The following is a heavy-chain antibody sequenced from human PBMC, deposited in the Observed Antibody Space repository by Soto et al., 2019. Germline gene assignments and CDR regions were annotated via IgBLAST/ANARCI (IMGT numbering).Heavy chain of an antibody. Sequence: SETLSLTCTVSGGSISSYYWSWIRQPPGKGLEWIGYIYYSGSTNYNPSLKSRVTISVDTSKNQFSLKLSSVTAADTATYYCAHRLRGFSYYFDYWGQGTLVTVSS. CDR3: AHRLRGFSYYFDY. D-gene: IGHD3-10*01. CDR2: IYYSGST. CDR1: GGSISSYY. V-gene: IGHV4-59*01. J-gene: IGHJ4*02.